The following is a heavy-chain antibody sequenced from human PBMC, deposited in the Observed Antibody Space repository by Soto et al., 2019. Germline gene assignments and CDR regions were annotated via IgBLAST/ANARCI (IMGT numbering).Heavy chain of an antibody. V-gene: IGHV3-33*01. CDR2: IWYDGSNK. J-gene: IGHJ4*02. D-gene: IGHD6-19*01. Sequence: GFLRLSSAVSGFTLSSYGMPWVRQGPGKGLEWVAVIWYDGSNKYYADSVKGRFTIFRDNSKNTLYLQINRLRAEDTAVYYCARAYVALGESSGWNFDYWGQGTLVTVSS. CDR1: GFTLSSYG. CDR3: ARAYVALGESSGWNFDY.